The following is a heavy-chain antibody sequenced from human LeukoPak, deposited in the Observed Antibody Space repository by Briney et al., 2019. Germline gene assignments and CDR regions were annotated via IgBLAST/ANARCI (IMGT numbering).Heavy chain of an antibody. Sequence: SETLSLTCAVYDGSFSGYYWTWIRQPPGKGLEWIGYVYNRGSTDYNPSLKSRVTISVNTSKNQFSLRLNSVTAADTAVYYCARSGAAWGGYPPHASDIWGQGTMVTVSS. CDR1: DGSFSGYY. D-gene: IGHD3-3*01. CDR3: ARSGAAWGGYPPHASDI. J-gene: IGHJ3*02. V-gene: IGHV4-59*01. CDR2: VYNRGST.